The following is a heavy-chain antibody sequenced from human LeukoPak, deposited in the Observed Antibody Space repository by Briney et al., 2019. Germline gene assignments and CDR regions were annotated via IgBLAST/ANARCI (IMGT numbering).Heavy chain of an antibody. CDR3: ARGRTRQQLVGGYYYYYMDV. V-gene: IGHV1-18*01. CDR2: ISAYNGNT. D-gene: IGHD6-13*01. Sequence: ASVKVSCKASGYTFTSYGISWVRQAPGQGLEWMGWISAYNGNTNYAQKLQGRVTMTTDTSTSTAYMELRSLRSEDTAVYYCARGRTRQQLVGGYYYYYMDVWGKGTTVTVSS. J-gene: IGHJ6*03. CDR1: GYTFTSYG.